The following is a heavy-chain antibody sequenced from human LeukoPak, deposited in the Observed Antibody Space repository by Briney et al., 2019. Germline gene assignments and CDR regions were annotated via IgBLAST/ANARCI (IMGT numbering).Heavy chain of an antibody. Sequence: SETLSLTCTVSGDSFSSDYWSWIRQPSGKGLEWIGYIYYKGTTKYNPSLKSRVSISIDTSRNQFSLNLSSVTAADTAVYYCARGTDISIIGTTFFYWGQGTLVTVSS. D-gene: IGHD1-20*01. CDR2: IYYKGTT. V-gene: IGHV4-59*01. CDR3: ARGTDISIIGTTFFY. CDR1: GDSFSSDY. J-gene: IGHJ4*02.